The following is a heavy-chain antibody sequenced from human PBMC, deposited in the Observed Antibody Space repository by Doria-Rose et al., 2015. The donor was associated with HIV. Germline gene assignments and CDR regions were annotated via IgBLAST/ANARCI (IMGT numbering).Heavy chain of an antibody. V-gene: IGHV4-31*03. Sequence: QVQLQESGPGLVKPSQTLSLTCTVSGGSINSGRYYWSWIRQRPGKGLEWIGYTYYSGTTSYNPSLKSRVAIPVDTTKNQFSRKLSSVTAADTAVYYCARDRPSSSWSFDNWGQGTLVTVSS. CDR1: GGSINSGRYY. J-gene: IGHJ4*02. CDR2: TYYSGTT. CDR3: ARDRPSSSWSFDN. D-gene: IGHD6-13*01.